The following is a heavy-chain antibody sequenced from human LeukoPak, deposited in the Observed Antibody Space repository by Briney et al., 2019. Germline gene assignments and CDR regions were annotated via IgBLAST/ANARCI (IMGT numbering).Heavy chain of an antibody. V-gene: IGHV3-53*01. CDR3: ARGPLLRWGLGGRGMDV. J-gene: IGHJ6*02. Sequence: GGSLRLSCAASGFTVSSNYMSWVRQAPGKGLEWVSVIYSGGSTYYADSVKGRFTISRDNSKNTLYLQMNSLRAEDMAVYYCARGPLLRWGLGGRGMDVWGQGTTVTVSS. D-gene: IGHD3-3*01. CDR2: IYSGGST. CDR1: GFTVSSNY.